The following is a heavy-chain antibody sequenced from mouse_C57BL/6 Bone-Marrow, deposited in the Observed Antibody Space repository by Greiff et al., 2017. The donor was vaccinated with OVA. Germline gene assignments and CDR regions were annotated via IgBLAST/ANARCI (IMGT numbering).Heavy chain of an antibody. Sequence: EVQRVESGGGLVKPGGSLKLSCAASGFTFSSYAMSWVRQTPEKRLEWVATISDGGSYTYYPDNVKGRFTISRDNAKNNLYLQMSHLKSEDTAMYYCARDERLRRGAWCAYWGQGTLVTVSA. V-gene: IGHV5-4*01. CDR2: ISDGGSYT. J-gene: IGHJ3*01. CDR3: ARDERLRRGAWCAY. CDR1: GFTFSSYA. D-gene: IGHD2-4*01.